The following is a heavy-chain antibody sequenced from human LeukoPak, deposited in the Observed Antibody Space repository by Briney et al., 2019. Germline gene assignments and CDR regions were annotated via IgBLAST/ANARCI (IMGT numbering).Heavy chain of an antibody. CDR1: GFTYSSYW. CDR3: AREGLLWFGELFPTLDY. CDR2: INSDGSST. V-gene: IGHV3-74*01. D-gene: IGHD3-10*01. Sequence: PGGSLRLSCAASGFTYSSYWMHWVRQAPGKGLVWVSRINSDGSSTSYADSVKGRFTISRDNAKNTLYLQMNSLRAEDTAVYYCAREGLLWFGELFPTLDYWGQGTLVTVSS. J-gene: IGHJ4*02.